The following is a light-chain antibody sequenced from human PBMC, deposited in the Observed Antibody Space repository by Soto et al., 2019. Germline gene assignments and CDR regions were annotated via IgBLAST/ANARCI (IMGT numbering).Light chain of an antibody. V-gene: IGKV3-15*01. J-gene: IGKJ4*01. Sequence: ETVMTQSPATLSASPGESATLSCRASQSVNSDLAWYQQIPGQAHRLLIYSASTGATGGPARFSGSGSGTEFTLTISRLQSEDFAIYYCQQYNNWPLPFGGGTKVEI. CDR1: QSVNSD. CDR3: QQYNNWPLP. CDR2: SAS.